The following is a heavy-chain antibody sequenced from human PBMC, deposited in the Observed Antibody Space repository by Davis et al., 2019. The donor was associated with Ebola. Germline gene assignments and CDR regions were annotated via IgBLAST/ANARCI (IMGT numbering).Heavy chain of an antibody. D-gene: IGHD3-22*01. CDR3: ARDRSPYYYDNSPFDY. Sequence: GGSLRLSCAASGFTFSSYWMSWVRQAPGKGLEWVANIKQDGSEKYYVDSVKGRFTISRDNAKNSLYLQMNSLRAEDTAVYYCARDRSPYYYDNSPFDYWGQGTLVTVSS. V-gene: IGHV3-7*01. CDR2: IKQDGSEK. J-gene: IGHJ4*02. CDR1: GFTFSSYW.